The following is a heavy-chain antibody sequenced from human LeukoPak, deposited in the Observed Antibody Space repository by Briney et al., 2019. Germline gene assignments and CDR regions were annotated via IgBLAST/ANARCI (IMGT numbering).Heavy chain of an antibody. J-gene: IGHJ4*02. V-gene: IGHV3-30*03. CDR3: ALTGFDY. Sequence: GGSLRLSCVGSGFTFSNNYIDWVRQAPGKGLEWVAVISYDGSNKYYADSVKGRFTISRDNSKNTLYLQMNSLRAEDTAVYYCALTGFDYWGQGTLVTVSS. CDR2: ISYDGSNK. D-gene: IGHD3-10*01. CDR1: GFTFSNNY.